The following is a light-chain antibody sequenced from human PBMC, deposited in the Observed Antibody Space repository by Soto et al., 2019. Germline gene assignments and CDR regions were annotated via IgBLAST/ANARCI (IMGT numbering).Light chain of an antibody. CDR1: SSDVGSYNL. J-gene: IGLJ1*01. V-gene: IGLV2-14*02. Sequence: QSVLTQPASVSGSPGQSITISCTGTSSDVGSYNLVSWYQQHPGKAPKLMIYEGSKRPSGVSNRFSGSKSGTSASLAISGLRSEDEGDYFCAKWDDSLRVYVFGSGTKVTVL. CDR2: EGS. CDR3: AKWDDSLRVYV.